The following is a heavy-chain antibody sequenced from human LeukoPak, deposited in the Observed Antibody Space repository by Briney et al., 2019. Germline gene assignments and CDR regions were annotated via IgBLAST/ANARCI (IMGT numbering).Heavy chain of an antibody. CDR2: INPSGGST. Sequence: ASVKVSCKASGGTFSSYAISWVRQAPGQGLEWMGIINPSGGSTSYAQKFQGRVTMTRDTSTSTVYMELSSLRSEDTAVYYCARDMITFGGVIVSPHYFDYWGQGTLVTVSS. D-gene: IGHD3-16*02. CDR3: ARDMITFGGVIVSPHYFDY. J-gene: IGHJ4*02. V-gene: IGHV1-46*01. CDR1: GGTFSSYA.